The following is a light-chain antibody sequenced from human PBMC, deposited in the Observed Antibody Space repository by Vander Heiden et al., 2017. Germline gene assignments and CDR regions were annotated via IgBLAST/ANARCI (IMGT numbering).Light chain of an antibody. CDR3: QQDDSTPLT. J-gene: IGKJ4*01. Sequence: DIVLTPSPDSLAVSLAERATINCKSSQSVLYSSNNKNYLAWYQQKPGQPPKLLIYGASTRESGVPDRFSGSGSGTDFTLTISSLQAEDVAVYYCQQDDSTPLTFGGGTKVEIK. CDR1: QSVLYSSNNKNY. V-gene: IGKV4-1*01. CDR2: GAS.